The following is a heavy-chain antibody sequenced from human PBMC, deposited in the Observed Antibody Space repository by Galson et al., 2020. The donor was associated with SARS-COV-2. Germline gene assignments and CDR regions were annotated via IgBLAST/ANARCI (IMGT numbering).Heavy chain of an antibody. V-gene: IGHV1-3*01. CDR3: ARALYDSTGYPNYFQH. CDR1: GYTFYHYA. D-gene: IGHD3-22*01. Sequence: ASVKVSCKASGYTFYHYAIYWVRQDPGQRLEWMGWINAGYGNTKYSQRFQGRVTITRDTSASTAYMELSSLRSEDTAVYYCARALYDSTGYPNYFQHWGQGTLVTVSS. J-gene: IGHJ1*01. CDR2: INAGYGNT.